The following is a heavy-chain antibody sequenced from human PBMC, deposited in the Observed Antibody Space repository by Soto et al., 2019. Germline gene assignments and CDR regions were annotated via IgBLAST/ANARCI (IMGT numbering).Heavy chain of an antibody. V-gene: IGHV4-30-2*01. CDR1: GGSISSGGYS. D-gene: IGHD7-27*01. CDR3: ARDLGPRYGMDV. CDR2: IYHSGST. Sequence: SEILSLTYAVSGGSISSGGYSWSWIRQPPGKGLEWIGYIYHSGSTYYNPSLKSRVTISVDRSKNQFSLKLSSVTAADTAVYYCARDLGPRYGMDVWGQGTTVTVSS. J-gene: IGHJ6*02.